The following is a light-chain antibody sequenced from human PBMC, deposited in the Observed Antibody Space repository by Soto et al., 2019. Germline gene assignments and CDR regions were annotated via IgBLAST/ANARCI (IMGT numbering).Light chain of an antibody. CDR3: QHYQTLPLT. V-gene: IGKV1-33*01. CDR2: DAS. J-gene: IGKJ4*01. CDR1: QDITNY. Sequence: DIQMTQSPSSLSASVGDRVTITCQASQDITNYLNWYQQKPGRAPRLLIYDASSLETGVPSRFNGSGSGTDFTFTITSLQPGDIATYYCQHYQTLPLTFGGGTKVDIK.